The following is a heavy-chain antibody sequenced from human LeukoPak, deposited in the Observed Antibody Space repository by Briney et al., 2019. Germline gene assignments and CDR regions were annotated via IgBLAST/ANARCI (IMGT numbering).Heavy chain of an antibody. CDR1: GFTVSSNY. V-gene: IGHV3-53*01. CDR3: ASDSYSPEYFQH. D-gene: IGHD2-15*01. CDR2: IYSGGST. J-gene: IGHJ1*01. Sequence: GGSLRLSCAASGFTVSSNYMSWVRQAPGKGLEWVSVIYSGGSTYYADSVKGRFTISRDNSKNTLYLQMNSLRAEDTAVYYCASDSYSPEYFQHWGQGTLVTVS.